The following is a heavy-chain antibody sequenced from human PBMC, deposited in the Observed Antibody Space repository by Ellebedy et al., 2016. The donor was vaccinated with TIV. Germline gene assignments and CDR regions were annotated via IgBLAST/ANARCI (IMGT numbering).Heavy chain of an antibody. J-gene: IGHJ5*02. D-gene: IGHD4-17*01. Sequence: PGGSLRLSCAASGFIVGSYFMSWVRQAPGKGLEWVSIIYSDGNTNHTDSVKGRFTISRDTPKNTLYLQMNSLRVEDTAVYYCARDPGGGGDFGDNWFDPWGQGTRVTVSS. CDR2: IYSDGNT. V-gene: IGHV3-66*01. CDR3: ARDPGGGGDFGDNWFDP. CDR1: GFIVGSYF.